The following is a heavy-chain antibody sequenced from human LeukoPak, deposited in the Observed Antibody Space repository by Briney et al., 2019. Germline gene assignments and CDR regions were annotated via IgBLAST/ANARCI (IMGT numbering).Heavy chain of an antibody. CDR3: ARDQRLRGSYYVGSDY. CDR2: ISSSSSTI. CDR1: GFTFSSYS. Sequence: PGGSLRLSCAASGFTFSSYSMNWVRQAPGKGLEWVSYISSSSSTIYYADSVKGRFTISRDNAKNSLYLQMNSLRAEDTAVYYCARDQRLRGSYYVGSDYWGQGTLVTVSS. J-gene: IGHJ4*02. D-gene: IGHD1-26*01. V-gene: IGHV3-48*01.